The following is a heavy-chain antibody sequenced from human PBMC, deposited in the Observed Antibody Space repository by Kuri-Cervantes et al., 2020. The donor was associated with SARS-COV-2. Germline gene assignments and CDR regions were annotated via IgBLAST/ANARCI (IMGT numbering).Heavy chain of an antibody. J-gene: IGHJ4*02. CDR2: IYYSGST. D-gene: IGHD2-8*01. CDR3: AREGLMGTIYY. Sequence: GSLRLSCTVSGGSSSISSDYWGWIRQPPGKGLEWIGRIYYSGSTNYNPSLKSRVTIAVDTSKNQFSLNLSSVTAADTALYYCAREGLMGTIYYWGQGTLVTVSS. CDR1: GGSSSISSDY. V-gene: IGHV4-39*07.